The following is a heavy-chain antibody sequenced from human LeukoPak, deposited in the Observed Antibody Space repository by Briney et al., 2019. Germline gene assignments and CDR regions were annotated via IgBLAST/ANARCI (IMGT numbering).Heavy chain of an antibody. D-gene: IGHD3-9*01. V-gene: IGHV3-48*04. CDR1: GFTFSSYS. Sequence: GGSLRLSCAASGFTFSSYSMNWARQAPGKGLEWVSYISSSSSTIYYADSVKGRFTISRDNAKNSLYLQMNSLRAEDTAVYYCARDPGGLLSWFDPWGQGTLVTVSS. CDR2: ISSSSSTI. J-gene: IGHJ5*02. CDR3: ARDPGGLLSWFDP.